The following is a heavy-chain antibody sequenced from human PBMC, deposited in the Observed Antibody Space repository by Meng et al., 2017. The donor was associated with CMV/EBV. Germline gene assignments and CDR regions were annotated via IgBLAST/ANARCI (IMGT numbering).Heavy chain of an antibody. CDR3: ARERMGH. Sequence: GESLKISCAASGFTFSSYSMNWVRQAPGKGLEWVSSISSSSSYIYYEDSVKGRFTISRDNAKNSLYLQMNSLRAEDTAVYYCARERMGHWGQGTLVTVSS. CDR1: GFTFSSYS. V-gene: IGHV3-21*01. D-gene: IGHD5-24*01. CDR2: ISSSSSYI. J-gene: IGHJ4*02.